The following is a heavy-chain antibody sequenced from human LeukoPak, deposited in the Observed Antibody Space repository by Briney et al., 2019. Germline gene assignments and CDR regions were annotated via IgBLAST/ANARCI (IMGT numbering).Heavy chain of an antibody. V-gene: IGHV4-59*11. CDR3: ARDLVTVTKGFDI. CDR2: ISYIGST. CDR1: ADSFSSHY. Sequence: SETLSLTCAVSADSFSSHYWTWIRQPPGKGLEWIGYISYIGSTNYNPSLKSRVTISIDTSKNQFSLKLSSVTAADTAVYYCARDLVTVTKGFDIWGQGTLVSVSS. D-gene: IGHD4-17*01. J-gene: IGHJ3*02.